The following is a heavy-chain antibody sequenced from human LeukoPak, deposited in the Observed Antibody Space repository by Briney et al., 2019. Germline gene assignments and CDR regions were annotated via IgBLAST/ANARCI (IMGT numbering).Heavy chain of an antibody. CDR1: GFTVSSNE. CDR2: ISGGST. CDR3: ARGRGNFDY. V-gene: IGHV3-38-3*01. J-gene: IGHJ4*02. D-gene: IGHD6-13*01. Sequence: GGSLRLSCAASGFTVSSNEMSWVRQAPGKGLEWVSSISGGSTYYADSVKGRFTISRDNSKNMLYLQMNSLRAEDTAVYYCARGRGNFDYWGQGTLVTVSS.